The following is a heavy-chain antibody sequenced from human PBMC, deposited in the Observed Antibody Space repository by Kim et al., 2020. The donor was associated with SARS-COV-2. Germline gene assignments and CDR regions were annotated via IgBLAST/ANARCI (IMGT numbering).Heavy chain of an antibody. CDR3: AKLYGDYEGVADY. D-gene: IGHD4-17*01. V-gene: IGHV3-23*01. J-gene: IGHJ4*02. Sequence: SADSVKGRFTISRDNAKNTLYVQMNSLRAEDTAVYYCAKLYGDYEGVADYWGQGTLVTVSS.